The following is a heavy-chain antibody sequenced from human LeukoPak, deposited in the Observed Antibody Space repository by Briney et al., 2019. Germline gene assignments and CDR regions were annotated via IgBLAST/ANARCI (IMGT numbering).Heavy chain of an antibody. Sequence: VKPSETLSLTCTVSGTSITSYYWNWIRQAPGQGPEWIGYGHYSGNTKYNPPLKSRVTISVDTSKNQFSLRLSSVTAADTAVYFCAKWASDNRAFYLWGQGTLVTVSS. CDR3: AKWASDNRAFYL. J-gene: IGHJ5*02. CDR1: GTSITSYY. CDR2: GHYSGNT. D-gene: IGHD2-8*01. V-gene: IGHV4-59*08.